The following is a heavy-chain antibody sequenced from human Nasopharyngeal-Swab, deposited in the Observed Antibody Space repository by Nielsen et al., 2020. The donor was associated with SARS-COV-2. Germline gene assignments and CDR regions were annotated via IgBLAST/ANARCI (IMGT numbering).Heavy chain of an antibody. D-gene: IGHD6-19*01. CDR1: GFSSSTYW. CDR3: VKYGSG. J-gene: IGHJ4*02. CDR2: IDNDGRRT. Sequence: GESLKISCAASGFSSSTYWMDWVRQAPGKGPEWVSRIDNDGRRTFYADLVKGRFTISRDNTKNTLYLQMNSLSAEDTALYYCVKYGSGWGQGTLVTVSS. V-gene: IGHV3-74*01.